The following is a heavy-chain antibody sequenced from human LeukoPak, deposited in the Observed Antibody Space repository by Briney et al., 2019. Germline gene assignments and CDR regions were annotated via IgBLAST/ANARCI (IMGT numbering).Heavy chain of an antibody. V-gene: IGHV3-23*01. D-gene: IGHD1-26*01. Sequence: GGSLRLSCAASGFTFSSYAMSWVRQAPGKGLEGVSAISGSGGSTYYADSVKGRFTISRDNSKNTLYLQMNSLRAEDTAVYYCANGAAGPRGQVHFDYWGQGTLVTVSS. J-gene: IGHJ4*02. CDR2: ISGSGGST. CDR1: GFTFSSYA. CDR3: ANGAAGPRGQVHFDY.